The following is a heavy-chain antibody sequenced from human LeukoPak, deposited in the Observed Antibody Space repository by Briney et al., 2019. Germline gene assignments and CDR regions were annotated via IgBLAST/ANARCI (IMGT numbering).Heavy chain of an antibody. CDR2: ISSSSSYI. Sequence: GGSLRLSCAASGFTFSSYAMSWVRQAPGKGLEWVSSISSSSSYIYYADSVKGRFTISRDNAKNSLYLQMNSLRAEDTAVYYCARRTRIQLWSLDYWGQGTLVTVSS. J-gene: IGHJ4*02. CDR3: ARRTRIQLWSLDY. CDR1: GFTFSSYA. D-gene: IGHD5-18*01. V-gene: IGHV3-21*04.